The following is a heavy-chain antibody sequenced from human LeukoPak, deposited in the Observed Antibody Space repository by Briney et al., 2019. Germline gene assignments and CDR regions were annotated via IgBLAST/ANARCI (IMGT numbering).Heavy chain of an antibody. D-gene: IGHD6-6*01. CDR3: ARGIAARPGFDY. J-gene: IGHJ4*02. CDR2: INANSGGT. CDR1: GYTFTGYY. Sequence: RWASVTVSCKASGYTFTGYYMHWVRQAPGQGLEWMGWINANSGGTAYAQKFQGRVTMTRDTSISTAYMELSRLRSDDTAVYYCARGIAARPGFDYWGQGTLVTVSS. V-gene: IGHV1-2*02.